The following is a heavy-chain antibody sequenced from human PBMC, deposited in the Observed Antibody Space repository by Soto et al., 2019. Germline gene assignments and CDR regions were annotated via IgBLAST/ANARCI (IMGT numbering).Heavy chain of an antibody. CDR3: ARVRGYSRGHFKPNWFDP. CDR1: GGSFSAYY. V-gene: IGHV4-34*01. CDR2: INHSGGT. D-gene: IGHD6-19*01. Sequence: SETLSLTCAVYGGSFSAYYWSWIRQPPGKGLEWIGEINHSGGTSYNPSLKSRVTISVDTSKSQFSLKLTSVTAADRAVYYCARVRGYSRGHFKPNWFDPWGQGTLVTVSS. J-gene: IGHJ5*02.